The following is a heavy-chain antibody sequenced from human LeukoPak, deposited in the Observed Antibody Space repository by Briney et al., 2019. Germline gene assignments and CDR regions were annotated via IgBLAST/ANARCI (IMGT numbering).Heavy chain of an antibody. J-gene: IGHJ6*02. D-gene: IGHD6-6*01. V-gene: IGHV4-30-4*01. CDR3: ARCEEISSDYYYGMDV. CDR2: IYYSGST. CDR1: GGSISSGDYY. Sequence: PSQTLSLTCTVSGGSISSGDYYWSWIRQPPGKGLEWPGHIYYSGSTYYNPSLKSRVTISVDTSKNQFSLKLSSVTAADTAVYYCARCEEISSDYYYGMDVWGQGTTVTVSS.